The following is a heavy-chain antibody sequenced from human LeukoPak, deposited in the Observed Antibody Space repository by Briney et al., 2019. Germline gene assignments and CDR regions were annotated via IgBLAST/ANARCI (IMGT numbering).Heavy chain of an antibody. CDR3: ARGGYSFDY. D-gene: IGHD5-12*01. CDR1: GFMFSDYA. V-gene: IGHV3-7*01. Sequence: PGGSLRLSCVASGFMFSDYAMSWVRQAPGKGLEWVARLHPDGSERNYVGSVEGRFTVSGDNAESSLYLQMNSLRVEDTAVYYCARGGYSFDYLGQGTLVTVSS. CDR2: LHPDGSER. J-gene: IGHJ4*02.